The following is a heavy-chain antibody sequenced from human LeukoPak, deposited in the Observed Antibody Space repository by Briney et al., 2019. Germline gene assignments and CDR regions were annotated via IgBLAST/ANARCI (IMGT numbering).Heavy chain of an antibody. CDR2: INHSGST. CDR3: AGVSWFPGSSYYYMDV. Sequence: PSETLSLTWAVYGGSFSGYYWSWIRQPPGKGLEWIGEINHSGSTNYNPSLKSRVTMSVDTSKNQFSLRLSSVTAADSAVYHCAGVSWFPGSSYYYMDVWGKGTTVAVSS. D-gene: IGHD3-9*01. J-gene: IGHJ6*03. V-gene: IGHV4-34*01. CDR1: GGSFSGYY.